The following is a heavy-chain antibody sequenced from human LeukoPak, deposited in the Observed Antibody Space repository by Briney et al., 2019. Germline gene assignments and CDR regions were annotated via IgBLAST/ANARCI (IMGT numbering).Heavy chain of an antibody. CDR3: ARDDTMYSSGWPTY. CDR2: INPGGGST. Sequence: ASVKVSCKASGYTFTSYYMHWVRQAPGQGLEWMGIINPGGGSTSYAQKFQGRVTMTRDTSISTAYMELSRLRSDDTAVYYCARDDTMYSSGWPTYWGQGTLVTVSS. V-gene: IGHV1-46*01. CDR1: GYTFTSYY. D-gene: IGHD6-19*01. J-gene: IGHJ4*02.